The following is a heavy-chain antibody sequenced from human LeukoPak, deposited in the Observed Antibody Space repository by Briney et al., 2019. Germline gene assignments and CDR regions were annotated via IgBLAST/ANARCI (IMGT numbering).Heavy chain of an antibody. Sequence: SETLSLTCTVSGGSISSGSYYWSWIRQPAGKGLEWIGRIYTSGSTNYNTSLKSRVAISVDTAKNQFSLKLSSVTAADPAVYYCARDGSGSYFDYWGQGTLVTVSS. V-gene: IGHV4-61*02. D-gene: IGHD3-10*01. CDR3: ARDGSGSYFDY. J-gene: IGHJ4*02. CDR1: GGSISSGSYY. CDR2: IYTSGST.